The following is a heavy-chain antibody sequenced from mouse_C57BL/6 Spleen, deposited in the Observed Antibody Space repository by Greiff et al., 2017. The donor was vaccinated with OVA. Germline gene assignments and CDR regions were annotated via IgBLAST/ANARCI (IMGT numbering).Heavy chain of an antibody. CDR2: IYPGDGDT. CDR3: AREEIYYGYDGFDY. J-gene: IGHJ2*01. D-gene: IGHD2-2*01. Sequence: QVHVKQSGPELVKPGASVKISCKASGYAFSSSWMNWVKQRPGKGLEWIGRIYPGDGDTNYNGKFKGKATLTADKSSSTAYMHLSSLTSEDSAVYFCAREEIYYGYDGFDYWGQGTTLTVSS. V-gene: IGHV1-82*01. CDR1: GYAFSSSW.